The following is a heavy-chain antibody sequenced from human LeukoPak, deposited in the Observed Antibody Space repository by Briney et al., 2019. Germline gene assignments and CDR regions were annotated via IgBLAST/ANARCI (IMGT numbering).Heavy chain of an antibody. Sequence: GGSLGLSCAASGFTFSSYAMSWVRQAPGKGLEWVSAISGSGGSTYYADSVKGRFTISRDNSKNTLYLQMNSLRAEDTAVYYCAKDMIVVVVAATTPAFDIWGQGTMVTVSS. CDR3: AKDMIVVVVAATTPAFDI. CDR2: ISGSGGST. J-gene: IGHJ3*02. D-gene: IGHD2-15*01. CDR1: GFTFSSYA. V-gene: IGHV3-23*01.